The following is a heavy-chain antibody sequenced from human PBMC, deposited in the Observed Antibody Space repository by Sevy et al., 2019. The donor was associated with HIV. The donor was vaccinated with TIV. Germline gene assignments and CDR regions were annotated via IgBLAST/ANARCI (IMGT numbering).Heavy chain of an antibody. D-gene: IGHD3-22*01. V-gene: IGHV5-51*01. CDR1: GYSFTSYW. CDR2: IYPGDSDT. CDR3: ARRGINYYDSSGYYQGAFDI. Sequence: GESLKISCKGSGYSFTSYWIGWVRQMPGKGLEWMGIIYPGDSDTRYSPSFHRQLTISADKSISTAYLQWSSLEASATAMYYCARRGINYYDSSGYYQGAFDIWGQGTMVTVSS. J-gene: IGHJ3*02.